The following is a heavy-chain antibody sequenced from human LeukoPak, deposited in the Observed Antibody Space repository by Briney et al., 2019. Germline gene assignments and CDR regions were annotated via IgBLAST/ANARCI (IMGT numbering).Heavy chain of an antibody. CDR1: GFTFDDYG. J-gene: IGHJ4*02. V-gene: IGHV3-20*04. Sequence: PGGSLRLSCAASGFTFDDYGMSWVRQAPGKGLEWVSDINWNGGSTGYADSVKGRFTISRDNAKNSLYLQMNSLRAEDTALYYCARLVGAMYYFDYWGQGTLVTVSS. D-gene: IGHD1-26*01. CDR3: ARLVGAMYYFDY. CDR2: INWNGGST.